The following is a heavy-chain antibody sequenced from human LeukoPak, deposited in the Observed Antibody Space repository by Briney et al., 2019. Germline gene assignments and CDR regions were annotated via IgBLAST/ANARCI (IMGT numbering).Heavy chain of an antibody. D-gene: IGHD3-3*01. Sequence: GGSLRLSCAASGFTFDDYAIHWVRQAPGKGLEWVSGISWNSGSIGYADSVKGRFTISRDNAKNSLYLQMNSLRAEDTALYYCAKGPPHYDFWSGYLDYWGQGTLVTVSS. V-gene: IGHV3-9*01. J-gene: IGHJ4*02. CDR3: AKGPPHYDFWSGYLDY. CDR1: GFTFDDYA. CDR2: ISWNSGSI.